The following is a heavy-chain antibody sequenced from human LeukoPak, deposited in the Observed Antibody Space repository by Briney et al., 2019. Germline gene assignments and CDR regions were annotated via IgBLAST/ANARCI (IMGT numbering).Heavy chain of an antibody. V-gene: IGHV4-34*01. CDR2: INHSGST. J-gene: IGHJ6*03. Sequence: SETLSLTCAVYGGSFSGYYWSWIRQPPGKGLEWIGEINHSGSTNYNPSLKSRVTISVDTSKNQFSLKLSSVTAADTAVYYCASKNYDILTGYYPFYYYYYMDVWGKGTTVTVSS. D-gene: IGHD3-9*01. CDR1: GGSFSGYY. CDR3: ASKNYDILTGYYPFYYYYYMDV.